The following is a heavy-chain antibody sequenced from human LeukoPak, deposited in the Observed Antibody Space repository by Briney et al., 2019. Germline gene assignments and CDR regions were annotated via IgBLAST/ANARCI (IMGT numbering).Heavy chain of an antibody. CDR3: ARVTGYMTEDYFDY. J-gene: IGHJ4*02. V-gene: IGHV4-4*07. CDR2: IYTSGST. D-gene: IGHD6-13*01. CDR1: GGSISSYY. Sequence: SETLSLTCTVSGGSISSYYWSWIRQPAGKGLEWIGRIYTSGSTNYNPSLKSRVTISVDTSKNQFSLRLSSVTAADTAVYYCARVTGYMTEDYFDYWGQGTLITVSS.